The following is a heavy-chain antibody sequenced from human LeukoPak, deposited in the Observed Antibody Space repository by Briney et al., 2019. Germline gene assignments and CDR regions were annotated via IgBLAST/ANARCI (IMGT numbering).Heavy chain of an antibody. V-gene: IGHV3-23*01. CDR2: ISGSGGST. D-gene: IGHD2-2*03. CDR3: RKDLGIVVVPAANWFDP. CDR1: GFTFSSYA. J-gene: IGHJ5*02. Sequence: GGSLRLSCAASGFTFSSYAMSWVRQAPGKGLEWVSAISGSGGSTYYADSVKGRFTISRDNSKNTLYLQMNSLRAEDTAVYYWRKDLGIVVVPAANWFDPWGQGPLVTVSS.